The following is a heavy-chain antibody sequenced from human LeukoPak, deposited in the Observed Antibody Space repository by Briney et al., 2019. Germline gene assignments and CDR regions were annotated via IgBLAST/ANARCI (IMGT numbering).Heavy chain of an antibody. CDR1: GYSFTSYW. D-gene: IGHD2-2*01. CDR2: IDPSDSYT. J-gene: IGHJ5*02. V-gene: IGHV5-10-1*01. Sequence: GESLKISCKGSGYSFTSYWISWVRQMPGKGLGWMGRIDPSDSYTNYSPSFQGHVTISADKSISTAYLQWSSLKASDTAMYYCAQTIPAAMNYNWFDPWGQGTLVTVSS. CDR3: AQTIPAAMNYNWFDP.